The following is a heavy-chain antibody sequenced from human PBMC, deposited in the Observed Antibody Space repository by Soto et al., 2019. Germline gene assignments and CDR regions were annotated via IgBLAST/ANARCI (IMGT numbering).Heavy chain of an antibody. D-gene: IGHD5-18*01. J-gene: IGHJ5*02. Sequence: QVQLQESGPGLVKPSQTLSLTCTVSGGSISSGGYYWSWIRQHPGKGLEWIGYIYYSGSTYYNPSLKSRVTISVDPSKNQFSLKLSSVTAADTAVYYCARWGDTAMVYSPYDWFDPWGQGTLVTVSS. CDR3: ARWGDTAMVYSPYDWFDP. CDR1: GGSISSGGYY. V-gene: IGHV4-31*03. CDR2: IYYSGST.